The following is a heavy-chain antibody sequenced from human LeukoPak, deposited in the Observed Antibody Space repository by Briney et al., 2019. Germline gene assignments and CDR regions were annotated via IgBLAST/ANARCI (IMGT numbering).Heavy chain of an antibody. CDR2: IYHSGNT. CDR3: ARDRNYYDSSGPPYYYSALDV. V-gene: IGHV4-59*01. CDR1: GGSISSYY. J-gene: IGHJ6*02. D-gene: IGHD3-22*01. Sequence: SETLSLTCTVSGGSISSYYWSWIRQPPGKGLEWIGYIYHSGNTYYNPSLKSRVTISIHNSKNQFSLKVNSVTAADTAVYYCARDRNYYDSSGPPYYYSALDVWGQGTTVTDSS.